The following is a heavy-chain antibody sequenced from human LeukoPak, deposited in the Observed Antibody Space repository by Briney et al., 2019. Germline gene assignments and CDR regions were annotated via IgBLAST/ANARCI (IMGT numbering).Heavy chain of an antibody. V-gene: IGHV3-23*01. Sequence: GESLKISCAASGFTFSSYAMSWVRQAPGKGLEWVSAISGSGGSTYYADSVKGRFTISRDNSKNTLYLQMNSLRAEDTAVYYCAKGQTRIAAAGRLDYWGQGPLVTVSS. CDR2: ISGSGGST. J-gene: IGHJ4*02. D-gene: IGHD6-13*01. CDR3: AKGQTRIAAAGRLDY. CDR1: GFTFSSYA.